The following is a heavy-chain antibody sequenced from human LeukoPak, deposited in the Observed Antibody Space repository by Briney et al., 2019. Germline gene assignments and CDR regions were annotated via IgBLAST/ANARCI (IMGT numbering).Heavy chain of an antibody. CDR1: GYSPTELA. Sequence: ASVKVSCKVSGYSPTELAMHWVRQAPGGGLEWVGGFDPEEGEPVYARKFQGRVTMTEDTSTGTAYMELSSLTSEDSAVYFCATGYCSSSKCFDYYYMDVWGKGTTVTVSS. CDR2: FDPEEGEP. J-gene: IGHJ6*03. CDR3: ATGYCSSSKCFDYYYMDV. V-gene: IGHV1-24*01. D-gene: IGHD2-2*01.